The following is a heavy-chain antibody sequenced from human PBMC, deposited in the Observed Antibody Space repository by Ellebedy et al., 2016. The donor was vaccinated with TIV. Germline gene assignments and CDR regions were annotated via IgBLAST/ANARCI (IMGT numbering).Heavy chain of an antibody. V-gene: IGHV4-34*01. D-gene: IGHD1-26*01. Sequence: SETLSLXXAVYGGSFSGYYWSWIRQPPGKGLEWIGEINHSGSTNYNPSLKSRVTISVDTSKNQFSLKLSSVTAADTAVYYCARALKGGMEWEPSLLDYWGQGTLVTVSS. J-gene: IGHJ4*02. CDR1: GGSFSGYY. CDR3: ARALKGGMEWEPSLLDY. CDR2: INHSGST.